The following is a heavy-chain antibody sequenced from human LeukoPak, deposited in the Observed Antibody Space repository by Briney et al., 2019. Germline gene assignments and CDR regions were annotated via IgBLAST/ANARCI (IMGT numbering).Heavy chain of an antibody. CDR3: ARHVVAAFDY. J-gene: IGHJ4*02. CDR2: IYHSGSS. V-gene: IGHV4-38-2*02. CDR1: GYSISSGYY. Sequence: SETLSLTCIVSGYSISSGYYWGWIRQPPGKGLEWIGSIYHSGSSLYNPSLKSRVTISVDTSKNQFSLKLSSVTAADTAVYYCARHVVAAFDYWGQGTLVTVSS. D-gene: IGHD6-13*01.